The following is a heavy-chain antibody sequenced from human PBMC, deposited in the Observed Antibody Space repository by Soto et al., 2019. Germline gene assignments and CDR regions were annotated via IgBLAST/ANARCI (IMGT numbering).Heavy chain of an antibody. CDR2: IIPIFGTA. D-gene: IGHD3-22*01. CDR3: ARPAMIVVVIAYNWFDP. J-gene: IGHJ5*02. CDR1: GGTFSSYA. Sequence: QVQLVQSGADVKKPGSSVKVSCKASGGTFSSYAISWVRQAPGQGLEWMGGIIPIFGTANYAQKFQGRVTITAEESASTAYMALSSLRSEDTAAYYCARPAMIVVVIAYNWFDPWGQGTLVTVSS. V-gene: IGHV1-69*12.